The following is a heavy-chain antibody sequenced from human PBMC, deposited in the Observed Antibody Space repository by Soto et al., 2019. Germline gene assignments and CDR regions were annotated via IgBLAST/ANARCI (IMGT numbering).Heavy chain of an antibody. Sequence: SETLSLTCTVSGGSISSYYWCWIWQPPGKGLEWIGYIYYSGSTNYNPSLKSRVTISVDTPKNQFSLKLSSVTAADTAVYYCARNGYDFDRYYFDYWGQGTLVTVSS. CDR1: GGSISSYY. CDR3: ARNGYDFDRYYFDY. V-gene: IGHV4-59*01. CDR2: IYYSGST. J-gene: IGHJ4*02. D-gene: IGHD5-12*01.